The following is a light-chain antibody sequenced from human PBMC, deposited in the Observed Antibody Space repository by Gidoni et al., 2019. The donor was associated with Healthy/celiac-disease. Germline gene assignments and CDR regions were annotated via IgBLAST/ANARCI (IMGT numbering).Light chain of an antibody. V-gene: IGKV3-20*01. CDR3: QQYGSSSWT. Sequence: EIVLQQSPGTLSWSPGSRATLSCRASQSVSSSYLDWYQQKPGQAPRLLIYGASSRATGIPDRFSGSGSGTDFTLTISRLGPEDFAVYYCQQYGSSSWTFGQGTKVEIK. CDR1: QSVSSSY. CDR2: GAS. J-gene: IGKJ1*01.